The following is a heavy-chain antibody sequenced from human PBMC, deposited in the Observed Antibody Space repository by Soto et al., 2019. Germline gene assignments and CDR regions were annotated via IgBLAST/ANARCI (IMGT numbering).Heavy chain of an antibody. V-gene: IGHV4-34*01. CDR2: INHSGST. Sequence: PSETLSLTCAVYGGSFSGYYWSWIRQPPGKGLEWIGEINHSGSTNYNPSLKSRVTISVDTSKNQFSLKLSFVTAADTAVYYCARGSVPDSYYYYGMDVWGQGTTVTVSS. D-gene: IGHD2-2*01. CDR3: ARGSVPDSYYYYGMDV. CDR1: GGSFSGYY. J-gene: IGHJ6*02.